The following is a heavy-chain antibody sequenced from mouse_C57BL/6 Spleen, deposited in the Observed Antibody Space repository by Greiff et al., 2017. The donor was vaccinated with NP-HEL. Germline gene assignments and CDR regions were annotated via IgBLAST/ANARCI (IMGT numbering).Heavy chain of an antibody. J-gene: IGHJ4*01. V-gene: IGHV5-17*01. CDR1: GFTFSDYG. CDR2: ISSGSSTI. CDR3: ARKDYPYAMDY. D-gene: IGHD2-4*01. Sequence: EVKLVESGGGLVKPGGSLKLSCAASGFTFSDYGMHWVRQAPEKGLEWVAYISSGSSTIYYADTVKGRFTISRDNAKNTLFLQMTSLRSEGTAMYYCARKDYPYAMDYWGQGTSVTVSS.